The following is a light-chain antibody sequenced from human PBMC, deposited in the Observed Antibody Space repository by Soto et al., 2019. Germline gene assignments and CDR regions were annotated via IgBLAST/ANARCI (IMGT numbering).Light chain of an antibody. Sequence: EIVMTQSPATLSVSPGERATLSCRASQSVSSNLAWYQQKPGQAPRLLIYGASTRATGIPARFSGSGSGTEFTLTISSLQSEDFAVYYCHQYHNWPLTFGGGTKVDIK. CDR2: GAS. V-gene: IGKV3-15*01. J-gene: IGKJ4*01. CDR3: HQYHNWPLT. CDR1: QSVSSN.